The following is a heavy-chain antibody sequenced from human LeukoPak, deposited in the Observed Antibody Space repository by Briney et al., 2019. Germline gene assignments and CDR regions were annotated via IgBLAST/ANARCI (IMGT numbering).Heavy chain of an antibody. CDR1: VGSISSGGYY. CDR2: IYHSGST. CDR3: ARDRITGI. Sequence: SETLSLTCTVAVGSISSGGYYWSWIRQPPGKGLEWIGYIYHSGSTYYNTSLKSRVTISVDRSKNQFSLKLSSVTAADTAVYYCARDRITGIWGQGTMVTVSS. V-gene: IGHV4-30-2*01. D-gene: IGHD2-8*02. J-gene: IGHJ3*02.